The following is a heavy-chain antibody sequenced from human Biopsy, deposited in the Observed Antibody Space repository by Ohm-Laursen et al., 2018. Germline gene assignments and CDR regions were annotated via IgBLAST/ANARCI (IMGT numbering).Heavy chain of an antibody. J-gene: IGHJ3*02. V-gene: IGHV3-23*01. CDR2: ITVSADTT. D-gene: IGHD1-1*01. Sequence: SLRLSCSASGFTFSSYATNWVRQAPGKGLEWVSAITVSADTTYYADSVRGRFTVSRDNSQNTLYLQINSLRAKDTAIYYCAKGRVGNSGSLDIWGHGTMVTVSS. CDR3: AKGRVGNSGSLDI. CDR1: GFTFSSYA.